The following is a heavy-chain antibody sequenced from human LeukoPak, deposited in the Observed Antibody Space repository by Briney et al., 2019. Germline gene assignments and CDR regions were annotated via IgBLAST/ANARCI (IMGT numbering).Heavy chain of an antibody. D-gene: IGHD2-15*01. V-gene: IGHV4-59*01. CDR3: AIVNTVDCSGGSCYSYWFDP. CDR2: IYYSGST. CDR1: GGSISSYY. J-gene: IGHJ5*02. Sequence: SETLSLTCTVSGGSISSYYWSWIRQPPGKGLEWIGYIYYSGSTNYNPSLKSRVTISVDTSKNQFSLKLSSVTAADTAVYYCAIVNTVDCSGGSCYSYWFDPWGQGTLVTVSS.